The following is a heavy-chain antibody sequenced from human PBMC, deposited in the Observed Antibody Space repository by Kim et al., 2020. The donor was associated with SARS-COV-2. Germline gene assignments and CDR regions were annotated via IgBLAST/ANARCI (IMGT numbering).Heavy chain of an antibody. CDR3: ATGGHGSGSYYFDY. CDR1: GYTLTELS. J-gene: IGHJ4*02. D-gene: IGHD3-10*01. Sequence: ASVKVSCQVSGYTLTELSMHWVRQAPGKGLEWMGGFDPEDGETIYAQKFQGRVTMTEDTSTDTAYMELSSLRSEDTAVYYCATGGHGSGSYYFDYWGQGTLVTVSS. CDR2: FDPEDGET. V-gene: IGHV1-24*01.